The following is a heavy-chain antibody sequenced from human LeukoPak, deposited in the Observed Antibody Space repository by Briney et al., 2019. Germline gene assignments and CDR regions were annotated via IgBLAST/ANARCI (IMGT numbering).Heavy chain of an antibody. Sequence: PSETLSLTCTVSGGSISSYYWSWIRQPPGKGLEWIGYIYYSGSTNYNPSLKSRVTISVDTSKNQFSLKLSSVTAADTAVYYCARLGQYSSSWSFYYYYYMDVWGKGTTVTVSS. CDR1: GGSISSYY. CDR3: ARLGQYSSSWSFYYYYYMDV. V-gene: IGHV4-59*01. D-gene: IGHD6-13*01. J-gene: IGHJ6*03. CDR2: IYYSGST.